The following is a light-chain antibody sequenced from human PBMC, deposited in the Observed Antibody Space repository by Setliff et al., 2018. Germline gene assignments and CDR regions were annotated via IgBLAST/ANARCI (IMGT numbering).Light chain of an antibody. Sequence: QSALAQPASVSGSPGQSITISCSGTSNDVGAYDLVSWYQQHPGKAPKLIIYDVTKRPSGVSSRFSGSKSGNTASLTISGLQAEDEADYFCSSYKNTNKNVFGTGTKVTVL. CDR3: SSYKNTNKNV. V-gene: IGLV2-14*03. CDR2: DVT. CDR1: SNDVGAYDL. J-gene: IGLJ1*01.